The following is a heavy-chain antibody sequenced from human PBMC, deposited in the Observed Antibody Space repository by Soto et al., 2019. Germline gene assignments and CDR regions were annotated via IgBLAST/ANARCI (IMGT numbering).Heavy chain of an antibody. CDR1: GFIFSIYA. Sequence: GGSLRLSCSGSGFIFSIYAIHWVRQAPGKGLEYVSFISIDGSRTHYADSVKGRFTISRDNSKNTLSLQMNSLRVEDSAVYYCVPRKGDPFTWGPGTLVTVSS. V-gene: IGHV3-64D*06. CDR2: ISIDGSRT. J-gene: IGHJ4*02. D-gene: IGHD3-16*01. CDR3: VPRKGDPFT.